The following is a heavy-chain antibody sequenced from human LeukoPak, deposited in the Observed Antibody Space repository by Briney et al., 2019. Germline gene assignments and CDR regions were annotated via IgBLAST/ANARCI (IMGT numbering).Heavy chain of an antibody. J-gene: IGHJ4*02. CDR1: GVTLSNYA. D-gene: IGHD3-10*01. CDR3: AKAPPITMVRGVIY. CDR2: ISSSGSGGNT. Sequence: GGSLRLSCVASGVTLSNYAMSWARQAPGKGLEWVSGISSSGSGGNTYYADSVKGRFTISRDSSRNTLFLHMNTLRAEDTAIYYCAKAPPITMVRGVIYWGQGTLVTVSS. V-gene: IGHV3-23*01.